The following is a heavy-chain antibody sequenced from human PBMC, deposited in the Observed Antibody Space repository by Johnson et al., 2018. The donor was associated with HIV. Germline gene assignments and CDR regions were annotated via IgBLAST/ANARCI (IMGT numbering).Heavy chain of an antibody. CDR3: TSGKSWLAVDAFDI. V-gene: IGHV3-33*08. J-gene: IGHJ3*02. CDR2: IRYDGSNK. Sequence: QVQLVESGGGVVQPGRSLRLSCAASGFAFSSYAMHWVRQAPGKGLEWVAFIRYDGSNKSYADSVKGRFTISRDNSKTPLYLQMNSLRAEDTAVYYCTSGKSWLAVDAFDIWGQGTMVTVSS. D-gene: IGHD6-19*01. CDR1: GFAFSSYA.